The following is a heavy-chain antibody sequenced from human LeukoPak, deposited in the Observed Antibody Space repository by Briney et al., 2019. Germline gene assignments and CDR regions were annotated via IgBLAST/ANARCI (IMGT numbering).Heavy chain of an antibody. CDR3: ARSLYYDSSGYYYPVFDY. Sequence: ASVKVSCKASGYTFTSYAMNWVRQAPGQRLEWMGWINAGNGNTKYSQKFQGRVTITRDTSASTAYMELSSLRSEDTAVYYCARSLYYDSSGYYYPVFDYWGQGTLVTVSS. V-gene: IGHV1-3*01. CDR1: GYTFTSYA. J-gene: IGHJ4*02. D-gene: IGHD3-22*01. CDR2: INAGNGNT.